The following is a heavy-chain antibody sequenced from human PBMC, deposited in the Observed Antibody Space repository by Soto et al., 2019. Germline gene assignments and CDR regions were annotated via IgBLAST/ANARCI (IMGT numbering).Heavy chain of an antibody. V-gene: IGHV2-5*02. D-gene: IGHD3-22*01. CDR1: GFSLSTSGVG. CDR2: IYWDDDK. Sequence: QITLKESGPTLVKPTQTLTLTCTFSGFSLSTSGVGVGWIRQPPGKALEWLALIYWDDDKRYSPSLKSRLTITKDTSKNQVVLTMTNMDPVDTATYYCAHRGYYDSSGYDWRNNWFDPWGQGTLVTVSS. J-gene: IGHJ5*02. CDR3: AHRGYYDSSGYDWRNNWFDP.